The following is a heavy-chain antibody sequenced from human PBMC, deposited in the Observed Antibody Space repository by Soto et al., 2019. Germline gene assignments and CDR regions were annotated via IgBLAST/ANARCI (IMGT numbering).Heavy chain of an antibody. J-gene: IGHJ3*02. CDR3: ARVAQTDCSSTSCYLGAFDI. Sequence: GGSLRLSCAASGFTFSSYAMHWVRQAPGKGLEYVSAISSNGGSTYYANSVKGRFTISRDNSKNTLYLQMGSLRAEDMAVYYCARVAQTDCSSTSCYLGAFDIWGQGTMVTVSS. CDR1: GFTFSSYA. CDR2: ISSNGGST. D-gene: IGHD2-2*01. V-gene: IGHV3-64*01.